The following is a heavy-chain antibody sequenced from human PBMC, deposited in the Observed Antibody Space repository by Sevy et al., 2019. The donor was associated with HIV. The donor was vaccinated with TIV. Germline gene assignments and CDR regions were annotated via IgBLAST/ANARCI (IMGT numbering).Heavy chain of an antibody. Sequence: GGSLRLSCAASGFTFSSAPMTWVRQASGKGLEWVSSITTTGGNTYYADAVKGRFTISRDNSKNTLYLQMNSLRVEDTAVYCCAKGFMAPDCCGQGTLVTVSS. J-gene: IGHJ4*02. V-gene: IGHV3-23*01. CDR1: GFTFSSAP. CDR2: ITTTGGNT. CDR3: AKGFMAPDC.